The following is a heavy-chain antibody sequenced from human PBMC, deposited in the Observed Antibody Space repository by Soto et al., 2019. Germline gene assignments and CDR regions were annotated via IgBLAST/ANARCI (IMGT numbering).Heavy chain of an antibody. CDR1: GYSFTSYW. D-gene: IGHD3-22*01. Sequence: GESLKISCKGSGYSFTSYWIVWVRQMPGKGLEWMXIXYXXXSXTXXXPXXXXQVTISADKSISTAYLQWRSLKASDTAMYYCAIRLSGYYFDYFDYWGQGTLVTVSS. CDR3: AIRLSGYYFDYFDY. J-gene: IGHJ4*02. CDR2: XYXXXSXT. V-gene: IGHV5-51*01.